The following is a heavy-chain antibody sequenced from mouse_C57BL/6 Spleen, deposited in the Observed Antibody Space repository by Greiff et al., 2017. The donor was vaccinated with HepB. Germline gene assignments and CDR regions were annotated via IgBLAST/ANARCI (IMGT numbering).Heavy chain of an antibody. J-gene: IGHJ4*01. Sequence: VKLQQPGAELVKPGASVKLSCKASGYTFTSYWMHWVKQRPGRGLEWIGRIDPNSGGTKYNEKFKSKATLTVDKPSSTAYMQLSSLTSEDSAVYYCARCLLDSRYAMDYWGQGTSVTVSS. CDR3: ARCLLDSRYAMDY. CDR1: GYTFTSYW. V-gene: IGHV1-72*01. D-gene: IGHD2-10*01. CDR2: IDPNSGGT.